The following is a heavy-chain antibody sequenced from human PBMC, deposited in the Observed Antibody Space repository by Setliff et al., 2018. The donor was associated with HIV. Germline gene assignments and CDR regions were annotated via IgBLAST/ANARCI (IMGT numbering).Heavy chain of an antibody. Sequence: PSETLSLTCIVSGGSISGSSYYWGWIRQSPGKGLEWIATIPHNGGTYYNPDPSLTGRVTISVDTSKNQFSLKLAFVTAADTAVYYCARYSTLTTNFDYWGQGTLVTVSS. CDR1: GGSISGSSYY. D-gene: IGHD4-17*01. V-gene: IGHV4-39*07. CDR3: ARYSTLTTNFDY. CDR2: IPHNGGT. J-gene: IGHJ4*02.